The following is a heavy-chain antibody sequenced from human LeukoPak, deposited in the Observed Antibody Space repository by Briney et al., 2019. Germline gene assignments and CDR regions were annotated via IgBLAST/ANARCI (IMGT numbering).Heavy chain of an antibody. V-gene: IGHV3-66*01. CDR2: IYSGGST. J-gene: IGHJ4*02. CDR1: GFTVSNNY. D-gene: IGHD6-19*01. CDR3: ARGRQYSSGWYYFDL. Sequence: GGSLRLSCAASGFTVSNNYMSWVRQAPGKGLEWVSVIYSGGSTYYADSVKGRFTISRDNSKNTLYLQMNSLRAEDTAVYSCARGRQYSSGWYYFDLWGQGTLVTVSS.